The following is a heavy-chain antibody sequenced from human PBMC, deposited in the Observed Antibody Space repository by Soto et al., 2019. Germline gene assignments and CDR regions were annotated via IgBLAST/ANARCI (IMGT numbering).Heavy chain of an antibody. CDR1: GFTFDSYS. V-gene: IGHV3-21*01. J-gene: IGHJ6*02. CDR3: ARPVATYYHHDMDV. D-gene: IGHD5-12*01. CDR2: ISGRGTYI. Sequence: GGSLRLSCAASGFTFDSYSMNWVRQAPGKGLEWVSCISGRGTYIYYTDSVKGRFTISRDNAKNSVYLEMNNLRAEDTAVYYCARPVATYYHHDMDVWGQGTKVTVSS.